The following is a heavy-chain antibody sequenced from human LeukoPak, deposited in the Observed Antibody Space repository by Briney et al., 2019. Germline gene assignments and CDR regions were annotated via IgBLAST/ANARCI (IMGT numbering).Heavy chain of an antibody. CDR3: ARGLLRGYYYDSSGHPSD. Sequence: PGGSLRLSCAASGFTFSSYEMNWVRQAPGKGLEWVSYISSSGSTIYYADSVKGRFTISRDNAKNSLYLQMNSLRTEDTAVYYCARGLLRGYYYDSSGHPSDWGQGTLVTVSS. CDR1: GFTFSSYE. CDR2: ISSSGSTI. J-gene: IGHJ4*02. V-gene: IGHV3-48*03. D-gene: IGHD3-22*01.